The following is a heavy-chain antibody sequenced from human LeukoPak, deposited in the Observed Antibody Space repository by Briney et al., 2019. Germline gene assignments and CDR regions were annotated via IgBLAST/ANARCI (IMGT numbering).Heavy chain of an antibody. J-gene: IGHJ6*02. CDR2: ISSSGSTI. V-gene: IGHV3-11*04. CDR3: ARGWYYYDSSDEDNYYYYNMDL. D-gene: IGHD3-22*01. Sequence: PGGSLRLSCAASGFTFSDYYMSWIRQAPGKGLEWVSYISSSGSTIYYADSVKGRFTISRDNAKNSLYLQMNSLRVEDTAVYYCARGWYYYDSSDEDNYYYYNMDLWGQGTTVTVSS. CDR1: GFTFSDYY.